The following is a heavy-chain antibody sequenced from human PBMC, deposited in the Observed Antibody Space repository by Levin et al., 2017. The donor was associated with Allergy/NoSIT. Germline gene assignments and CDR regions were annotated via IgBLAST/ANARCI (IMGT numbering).Heavy chain of an antibody. D-gene: IGHD3-22*01. J-gene: IGHJ3*02. V-gene: IGHV4-34*01. CDR3: ARVPYYDSSGYYYLRGAFDI. Sequence: ESLKISCAVYGGSFSGYYWSWIRQPPGKGLEWIGEINHSGSTNYNPSLKSRVTISVDTSKNQFSLKLSSVTAADTAVYYCARVPYYDSSGYYYLRGAFDIWGQGTMVTVSS. CDR1: GGSFSGYY. CDR2: INHSGST.